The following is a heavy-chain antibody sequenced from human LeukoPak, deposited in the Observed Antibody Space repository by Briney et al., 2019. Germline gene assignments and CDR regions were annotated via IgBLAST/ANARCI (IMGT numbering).Heavy chain of an antibody. CDR1: GGSISSYY. D-gene: IGHD1-26*01. CDR3: AREDRLWNSGSYSYAFDI. V-gene: IGHV4-59*01. J-gene: IGHJ3*02. Sequence: KPSETLSLTCTVSGGSISSYYWSWIRQPPGKGLEWIGYIYYSGSTNYNPSLKSRVTISVDTSKNQFSLKLRSVTAADTALYYCAREDRLWNSGSYSYAFDIWGQGTMVTVSS. CDR2: IYYSGST.